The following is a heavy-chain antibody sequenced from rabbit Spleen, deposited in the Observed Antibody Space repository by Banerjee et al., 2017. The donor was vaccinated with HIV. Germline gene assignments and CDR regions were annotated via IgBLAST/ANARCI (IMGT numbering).Heavy chain of an antibody. D-gene: IGHD1-1*01. Sequence: QSLEESGGDLVKPGASLTLTCTASGFSFSSYYYMCWVRQAPGKGLEWISCIAGSSSDFTYSATWAKGRFTISKPSSTTVTLQVTSLTAADTATYFCARDLTGVIGWNFGWWGPGTLVTVS. J-gene: IGHJ4*01. CDR3: ARDLTGVIGWNFGW. CDR1: GFSFSSYYY. CDR2: IAGSSSDFT. V-gene: IGHV1S40*01.